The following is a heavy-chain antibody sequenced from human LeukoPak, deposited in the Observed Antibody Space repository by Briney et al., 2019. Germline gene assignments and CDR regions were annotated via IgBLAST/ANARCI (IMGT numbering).Heavy chain of an antibody. J-gene: IGHJ4*02. CDR2: INPNSGGT. CDR1: GYTFSGYY. D-gene: IGHD5-12*01. Sequence: GGSVKVSCKASGYTFSGYYLHWVRQAPGRGLEWMGWINPNSGGTYYLQKFQGRATLTRDTSISTAYMELTRLTSDDTAVYFCARKSTGYDFDYWGQGALVTVSS. CDR3: ARKSTGYDFDY. V-gene: IGHV1-2*02.